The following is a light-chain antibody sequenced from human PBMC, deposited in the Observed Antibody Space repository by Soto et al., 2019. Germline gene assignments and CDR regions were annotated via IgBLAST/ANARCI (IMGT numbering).Light chain of an antibody. J-gene: IGKJ1*01. CDR3: QQSSITPRS. CDR2: GAS. V-gene: IGKV1-39*01. CDR1: QSISSY. Sequence: DIQTTQSPSTLSASVGDRVTITCRASQSISSYLNWYQQKPGKAPNLLIYGASGLQNGVPSRFTGSGSGTEFTLTISGLQPEDFGTYYCQQSSITPRSFGQGTKVDIK.